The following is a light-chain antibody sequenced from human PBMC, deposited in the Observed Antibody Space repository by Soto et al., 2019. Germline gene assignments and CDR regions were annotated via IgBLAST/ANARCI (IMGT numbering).Light chain of an antibody. CDR3: AAWDDSLGGVV. V-gene: IGLV1-47*02. J-gene: IGLJ2*01. CDR2: SND. Sequence: QSVVTQPPSVSGTPGQRVTIFCSGRRSNIGSNLVYWYQQLPGTAPKLLIFSNDQRPSGVPDRFSGSRSGTSASLAISGLRSEDEGDYYCAAWDDSLGGVVFGVGTQLTVL. CDR1: RSNIGSNL.